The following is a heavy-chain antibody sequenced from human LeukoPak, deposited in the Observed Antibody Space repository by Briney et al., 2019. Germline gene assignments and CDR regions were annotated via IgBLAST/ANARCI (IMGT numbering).Heavy chain of an antibody. D-gene: IGHD6-6*01. J-gene: IGHJ6*03. Sequence: SETLSLTCTVSGGSISSYYWSWIRQPPGKGLEWIGYIYYSGSSNYNPSLKSRVTISVDTSKNQFSLKLSSVTAADTAVYYCARVPSIAARPHYYYMDVWGKGTTVTVSS. V-gene: IGHV4-59*01. CDR2: IYYSGSS. CDR3: ARVPSIAARPHYYYMDV. CDR1: GGSISSYY.